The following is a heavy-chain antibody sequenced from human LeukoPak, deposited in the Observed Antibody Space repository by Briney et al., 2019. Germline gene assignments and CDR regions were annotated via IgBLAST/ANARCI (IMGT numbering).Heavy chain of an antibody. V-gene: IGHV4-59*01. CDR3: ARTNAFDI. CDR1: GGSISPYH. CDR2: IYYSGST. J-gene: IGHJ3*02. Sequence: PSETLSLTCTVSGGSISPYHWSWIRQPPGKGLEWIGYIYYSGSTNYNPSLKSRVTISVDTSKNQFSLRLSSVTDADTAVYYCARTNAFDIWGQGTMVTVSS.